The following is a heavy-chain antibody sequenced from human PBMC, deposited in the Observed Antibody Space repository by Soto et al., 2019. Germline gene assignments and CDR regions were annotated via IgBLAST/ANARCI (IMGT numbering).Heavy chain of an antibody. CDR1: GFTFSSYA. D-gene: IGHD3-22*01. CDR2: ISGSGGST. CDR3: AKDRVYYDSSGPGYYFDY. V-gene: IGHV3-23*01. J-gene: IGHJ4*02. Sequence: EVQLLESGGGLVQPGGSLRLSCAASGFTFSSYAMSWVRQAPGKGLEWVSAISGSGGSTYYADSVKGRFTIPRDNSKNTLYLQMNSLRAEDTAVYYCAKDRVYYDSSGPGYYFDYWGQGTLVTVSS.